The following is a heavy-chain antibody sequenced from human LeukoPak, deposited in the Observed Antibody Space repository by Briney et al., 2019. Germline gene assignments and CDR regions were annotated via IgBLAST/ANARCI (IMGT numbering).Heavy chain of an antibody. CDR1: GYTFTSYG. Sequence: SVKVSCKASGYTFTSYGISWVRQAPGQGLEWMGGIIPIFGTANYAQKFQGRVTITADESTSTAYMELSSLRSEDTAVYYCARGKWELPRPFDYWGQGTLVTVSS. CDR3: ARGKWELPRPFDY. D-gene: IGHD1-26*01. V-gene: IGHV1-69*13. CDR2: IIPIFGTA. J-gene: IGHJ4*02.